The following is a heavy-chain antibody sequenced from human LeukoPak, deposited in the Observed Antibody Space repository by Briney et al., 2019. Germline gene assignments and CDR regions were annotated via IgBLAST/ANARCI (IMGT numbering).Heavy chain of an antibody. J-gene: IGHJ4*02. CDR3: ARDLVAIVGAPLGY. Sequence: ASVKLPCKASGYTFTGYYMHWVRQAPGQGLEWMGWINPNTGGTNYAQKFQGRVTMTRDTSISTAYMELSRLRSDDTAVYYCARDLVAIVGAPLGYWGQGTLVTVSS. V-gene: IGHV1-2*02. CDR2: INPNTGGT. CDR1: GYTFTGYY. D-gene: IGHD1-26*01.